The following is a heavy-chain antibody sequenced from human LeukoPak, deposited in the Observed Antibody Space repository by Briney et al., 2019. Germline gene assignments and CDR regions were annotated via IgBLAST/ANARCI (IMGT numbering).Heavy chain of an antibody. V-gene: IGHV3-23*01. CDR3: AKDRIAVAGFRVKFDS. D-gene: IGHD6-19*01. CDR2: ISGSGGST. CDR1: GFAFSNYA. Sequence: GGSLRLSCAASGFAFSNYAMSWVRQAPGKGLEWVSGISGSGGSTDYADSVKGRFTISRDYSKNTLYLQMNSLRAEDTAVYYCAKDRIAVAGFRVKFDSWGQGTLVTVSS. J-gene: IGHJ4*02.